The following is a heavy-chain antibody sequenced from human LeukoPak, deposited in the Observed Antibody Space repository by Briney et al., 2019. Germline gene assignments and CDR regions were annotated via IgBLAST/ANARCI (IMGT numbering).Heavy chain of an antibody. D-gene: IGHD3-9*01. J-gene: IGHJ4*02. CDR3: ARGYYNILTGYYVDY. Sequence: SETLSLTCAVYGGSFSGYYWSWIRQPPGKGLEWIGEINHSGSTNYNPSLKSRVTISVDTSKNQFSLKLSSVTAADTAVYYCARGYYNILTGYYVDYWGQGTLVTVSS. CDR1: GGSFSGYY. V-gene: IGHV4-34*01. CDR2: INHSGST.